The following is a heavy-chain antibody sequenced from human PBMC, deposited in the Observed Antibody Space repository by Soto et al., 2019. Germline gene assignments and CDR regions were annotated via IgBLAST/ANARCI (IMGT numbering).Heavy chain of an antibody. V-gene: IGHV4-30-4*01. CDR1: GDSPRSGNYY. D-gene: IGHD3-22*01. CDR2: IYYSGSS. CDR3: ASASYYSDTGEPPLLDY. J-gene: IGHJ4*02. Sequence: SETLSLTCTVSGDSPRSGNYYWSWIRQFQEKGLEWIGYIYYSGSSNYNPSLKSRVSISVDTSKNQFSLKLRSVTAADTAVYYFASASYYSDTGEPPLLDYWGQGTLDTVSS.